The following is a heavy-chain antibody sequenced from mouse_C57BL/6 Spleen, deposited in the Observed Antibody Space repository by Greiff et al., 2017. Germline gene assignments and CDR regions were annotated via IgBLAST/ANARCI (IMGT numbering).Heavy chain of an antibody. CDR1: GFTFSDYG. CDR3: ATLYDGYSPFAY. D-gene: IGHD2-3*01. CDR2: ISNLAYSI. Sequence: EVKLQESGGGLVQPGGSLKLSCAASGFTFSDYGMAWVRQAPRKGPEWVAFISNLAYSIYYADTVTGRFTISRENAKNTLYLEMSSLRSEDTAMYYCATLYDGYSPFAYWGQGTLVTVSA. J-gene: IGHJ3*01. V-gene: IGHV5-15*01.